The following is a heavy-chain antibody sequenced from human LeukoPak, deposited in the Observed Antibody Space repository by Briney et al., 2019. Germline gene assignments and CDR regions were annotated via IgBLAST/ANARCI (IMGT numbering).Heavy chain of an antibody. CDR3: AKDRPYYDILTGYYKLGYFDY. J-gene: IGHJ4*02. V-gene: IGHV3-30-3*01. CDR2: ISYDGSNK. D-gene: IGHD3-9*01. CDR1: GFTFSSYA. Sequence: GRSLRLSCAASGFTFSSYAMHWVRQAPGKGLEWVAVISYDGSNKYYADSVKGRFTISRDNSKNTLYLQMNSLRAEDTAVYYCAKDRPYYDILTGYYKLGYFDYWGQGTLVTVSS.